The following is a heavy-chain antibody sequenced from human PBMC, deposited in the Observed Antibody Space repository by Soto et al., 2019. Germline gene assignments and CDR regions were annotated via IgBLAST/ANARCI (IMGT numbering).Heavy chain of an antibody. CDR1: GYTLTELS. D-gene: IGHD3-3*01. CDR2: FDPEDGET. J-gene: IGHJ6*02. V-gene: IGHV1-24*01. CDR3: ARPPLQYDFWTGEGMDV. Sequence: ASVKFSCKVSGYTLTELSIHLVRQAPGKGLEWMGGFDPEDGETIYAQKFQGRVTMTEDTSTDTAYMELSSLRSEDTAVYYCARPPLQYDFWTGEGMDVWGQGTTVTVSS.